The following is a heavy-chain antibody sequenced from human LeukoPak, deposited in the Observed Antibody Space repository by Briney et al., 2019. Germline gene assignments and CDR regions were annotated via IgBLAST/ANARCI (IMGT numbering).Heavy chain of an antibody. CDR3: ARWMGSYYYYYMDV. CDR2: IYADAGT. V-gene: IGHV3-53*01. D-gene: IGHD3-10*01. CDR1: GFPISSNY. Sequence: GGSLRLSCAVSGFPISSNYVTWVRQAPGKGLECVSVIYADAGTYYAGSVKGRFTTSRDTSKNTVFLQMNSLRAEDTAVYYCARWMGSYYYYYMDVWGKGTTVTISS. J-gene: IGHJ6*03.